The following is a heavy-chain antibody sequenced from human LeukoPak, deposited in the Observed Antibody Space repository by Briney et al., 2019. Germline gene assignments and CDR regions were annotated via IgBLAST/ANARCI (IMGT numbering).Heavy chain of an antibody. J-gene: IGHJ3*02. CDR3: AKYWLLWFGELFPLDAFDI. V-gene: IGHV3-23*01. CDR2: ISGSGGST. CDR1: GFTFSSYA. Sequence: PGGTLRLSCAASGFTFSSYAMSWVRQAPGKGLEWVSAISGSGGSTYYADSVKGRFTISRDNSKNTLYLQMNSLRAEDTAVYYCAKYWLLWFGELFPLDAFDIWGQGTMVTVSS. D-gene: IGHD3-10*01.